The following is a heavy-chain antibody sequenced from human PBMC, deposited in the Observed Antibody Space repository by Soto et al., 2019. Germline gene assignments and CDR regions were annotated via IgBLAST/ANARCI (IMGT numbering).Heavy chain of an antibody. D-gene: IGHD1-26*01. CDR1: GFTFSSYA. Sequence: QVQLVESGGGVVQPGRSLRLSCAASGFTFSSYAMHWVRQAPGKGLEWVVVTSYDGSNKYYADSVEGRFTISRDNSKNPVKLQKDSLRAEDKGVYYWVRGKTAPREDYYGIDVWGQRTTVTRFS. CDR3: VRGKTAPREDYYGIDV. CDR2: TSYDGSNK. V-gene: IGHV3-30-3*01. J-gene: IGHJ6*01.